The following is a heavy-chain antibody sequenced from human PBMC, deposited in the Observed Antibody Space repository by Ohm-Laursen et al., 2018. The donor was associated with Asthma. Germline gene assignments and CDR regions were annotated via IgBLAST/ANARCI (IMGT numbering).Heavy chain of an antibody. CDR3: ARGAPYGDYSIDY. CDR1: GGTFSSYA. Sequence: ASVKVSCKASGGTFSSYAISWVRQAPGQGLEWMGGIIPIFGTANYAQKFQGRVTITADESTSTAYMELSSLRSEDTAVYYCARGAPYGDYSIDYWGQGTLVTVSS. J-gene: IGHJ4*02. D-gene: IGHD4-17*01. V-gene: IGHV1-69*13. CDR2: IIPIFGTA.